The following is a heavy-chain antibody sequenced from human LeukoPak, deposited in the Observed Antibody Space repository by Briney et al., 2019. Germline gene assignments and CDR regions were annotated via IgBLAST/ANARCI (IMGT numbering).Heavy chain of an antibody. Sequence: GGSLRLSCVASEFTFSDYAMSWVRQAPGKGLEWVSAITGSGGSTYYADSVKGRFTISRDNSKNTLYLQMNSLRDEDTAVYYCASGITLLRGVMDFWGQGTLVTVSS. J-gene: IGHJ4*02. CDR3: ASGITLLRGVMDF. D-gene: IGHD3-10*01. CDR1: EFTFSDYA. CDR2: ITGSGGST. V-gene: IGHV3-23*01.